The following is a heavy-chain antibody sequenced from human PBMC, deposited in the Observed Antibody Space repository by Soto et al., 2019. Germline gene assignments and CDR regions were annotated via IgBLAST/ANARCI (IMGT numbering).Heavy chain of an antibody. CDR3: VKDRVALAGFDV. V-gene: IGHV4-4*07. CDR2: FYADTSA. J-gene: IGHJ4*01. D-gene: IGHD6-19*01. CDR1: GVSISSAF. Sequence: PSETLSLTCSVSGVSISSAFWSWIRQPAGKGLEYIGRFYADTSANENPSLKSRLSMSRDMSKNQLSLRLTSVTAADTGVCYCVKDRVALAGFDVWGHGTLVTVSS.